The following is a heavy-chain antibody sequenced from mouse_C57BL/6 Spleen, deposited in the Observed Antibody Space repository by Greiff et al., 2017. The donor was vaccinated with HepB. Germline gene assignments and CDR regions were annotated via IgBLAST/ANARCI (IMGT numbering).Heavy chain of an antibody. V-gene: IGHV1-76*01. J-gene: IGHJ3*01. CDR2: IYPGSGNT. Sequence: QVQLQQSGAELVRPGASVKLSCKASGYTFTDYYINWVKQRPGQGLEWIARIYPGSGNTYYNEKFKGKATLTAEKSSSTAYMQLSSLTSEDSAVYFCARSTMITRWFAYWGQGTLVTVSA. D-gene: IGHD2-4*01. CDR1: GYTFTDYY. CDR3: ARSTMITRWFAY.